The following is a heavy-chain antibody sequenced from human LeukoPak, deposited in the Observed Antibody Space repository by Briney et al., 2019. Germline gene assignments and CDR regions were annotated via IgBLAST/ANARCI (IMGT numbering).Heavy chain of an antibody. CDR3: ARGRKTGRRITMIVVVRGDAFDI. V-gene: IGHV4-31*03. CDR1: GGSISSGGYY. CDR2: IYYSGST. D-gene: IGHD3-22*01. Sequence: SQTLSLTCTVSGGSISSGGYYWSWIRQHPGKGLEWIGYIYYSGSTYYNPSLKSRVTISVDTSKNQFSLKLSSVTAADTAVYYCARGRKTGRRITMIVVVRGDAFDIWGQGTMVTVSS. J-gene: IGHJ3*02.